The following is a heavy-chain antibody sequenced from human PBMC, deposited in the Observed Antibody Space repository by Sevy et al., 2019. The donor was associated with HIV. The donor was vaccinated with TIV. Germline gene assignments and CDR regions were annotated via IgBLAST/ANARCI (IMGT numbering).Heavy chain of an antibody. D-gene: IGHD6-19*01. CDR3: ARGSLYSSGWSESLDY. V-gene: IGHV3-33*01. CDR2: IWYDGSNK. Sequence: GGSLRLSCVASGFTFGTYGMDWVCQAPGKGLEWVAIIWYDGSNKYYGDSVKGRFTISRDNCKNTLYLQMNSLRAEDTAVYYCARGSLYSSGWSESLDYWGQGTLVTVSS. CDR1: GFTFGTYG. J-gene: IGHJ4*02.